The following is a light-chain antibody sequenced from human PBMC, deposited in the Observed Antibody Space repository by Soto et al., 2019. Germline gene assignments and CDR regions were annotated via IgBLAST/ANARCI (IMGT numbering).Light chain of an antibody. CDR2: TAS. CDR1: QAIRND. V-gene: IGKV1-6*01. CDR3: LHDYSYPRT. J-gene: IGKJ1*01. Sequence: AIQMTQPPSSLSASVGDRVIITCRASQAIRNDLGWYQQKPGKAPKLLIYTASTLQSGVPSRFSGSGSGADFTLTIRSLQPEDSATYYCLHDYSYPRTFGQGTKVEIK.